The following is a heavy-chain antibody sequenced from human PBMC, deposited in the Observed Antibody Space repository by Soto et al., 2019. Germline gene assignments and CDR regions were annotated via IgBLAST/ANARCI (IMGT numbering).Heavy chain of an antibody. CDR3: ATRDRGRFY. J-gene: IGHJ4*02. D-gene: IGHD2-15*01. V-gene: IGHV4-4*02. Sequence: QVQLQESGPGLVKPSGTLSLTCAVSGVSISSHDWWTWVRQPPGKGLEWIGESHESGNTNYNSSHESRGTIALDKSKNQFSLRLTSVTVAYTAVYYCATRDRGRFYWGQGTLVTVSS. CDR2: SHESGNT. CDR1: GVSISSHDW.